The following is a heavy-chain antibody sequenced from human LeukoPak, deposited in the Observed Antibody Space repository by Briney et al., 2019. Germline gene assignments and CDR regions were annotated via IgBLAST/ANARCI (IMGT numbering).Heavy chain of an antibody. V-gene: IGHV1-18*01. J-gene: IGHJ4*02. CDR2: ISALNGNA. CDR1: GYTFTSYA. D-gene: IGHD3-16*01. Sequence: ASVKVSCKASGYTFTSYAMHWVRQAPGQGLEWMGWISALNGNANYAHKFQGRVTLTRDTSTGTAYMELRSLKSDDTAVYYCARDEQYQLMILDFWGQGTLITVSS. CDR3: ARDEQYQLMILDF.